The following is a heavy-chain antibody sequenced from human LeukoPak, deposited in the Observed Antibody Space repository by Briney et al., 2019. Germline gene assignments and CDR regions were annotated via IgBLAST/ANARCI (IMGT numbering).Heavy chain of an antibody. D-gene: IGHD3-10*01. CDR2: INHSGST. CDR1: GGSFSGYY. J-gene: IGHJ2*01. V-gene: IGHV4-34*01. CDR3: ARGPIASMMVWSKAGYFDL. Sequence: SETLSLTCAVYGGSFSGYYWSWIRQPPGKGLEWIGEINHSGSTNYNPSLKSRVTISVDTSKNQFSLKLSSVTAADTAVYYCARGPIASMMVWSKAGYFDLWGRGTLVTVSS.